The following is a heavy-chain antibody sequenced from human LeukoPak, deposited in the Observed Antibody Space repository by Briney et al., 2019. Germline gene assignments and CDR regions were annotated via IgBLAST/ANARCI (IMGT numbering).Heavy chain of an antibody. V-gene: IGHV3-11*04. CDR1: GFTFSDYY. CDR3: ARVGYDSSGRFDY. J-gene: IGHJ4*02. CDR2: ISSSGSII. Sequence: GGSLRLSCAASGFTFSDYYMTWIRQAPGKGLEWASYISSSGSIIYYADSVKGRFIISRDNAKNSLYLQMNSLRAEDTAVYFCARVGYDSSGRFDYWGQGTLVTVSS. D-gene: IGHD3-22*01.